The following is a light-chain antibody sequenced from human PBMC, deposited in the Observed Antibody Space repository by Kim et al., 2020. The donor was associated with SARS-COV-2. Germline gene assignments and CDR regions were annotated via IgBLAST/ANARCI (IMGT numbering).Light chain of an antibody. CDR1: QRLLHSSGYNY. J-gene: IGKJ4*01. Sequence: DPASISCRSIQRLLHSSGYNYLDWYLQKPGQSPQLLIYWGSTRASGVPDRFSGSGSGTDFTLKISRVEADDIGVYYCMQVLQTPVTFGGGTKVEIK. CDR2: WGS. V-gene: IGKV2-28*01. CDR3: MQVLQTPVT.